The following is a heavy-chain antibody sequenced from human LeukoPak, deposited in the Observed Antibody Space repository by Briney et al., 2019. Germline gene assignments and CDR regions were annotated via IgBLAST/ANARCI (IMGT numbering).Heavy chain of an antibody. V-gene: IGHV4-4*07. CDR3: ARDRNYYGSGNYYSYMDV. CDR2: IHTSGST. CDR1: GGSISSYY. D-gene: IGHD3-10*01. Sequence: SETLSLTCTVSGGSISSYYWSWIRQPAGKGLEWIGRIHTSGSTNYNPSLKSRVTMSVDTSKNQFSLKLSSVTAADTAVYYCARDRNYYGSGNYYSYMDVWGKGTAVTVSS. J-gene: IGHJ6*03.